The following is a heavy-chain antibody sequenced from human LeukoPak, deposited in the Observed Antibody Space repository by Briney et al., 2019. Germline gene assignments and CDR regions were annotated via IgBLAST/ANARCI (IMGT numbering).Heavy chain of an antibody. CDR1: XGSIXXXXXY. D-gene: IGHD3-10*01. Sequence: SETLSLTCTVSXGSIXXXXXYXGXIRQXXGKGLEWIGSIYDSGSTYYNPSLKSRVTISVDTSKNQFSLKLNSVTAADTAVYYCARHYGPWGQGTLVTVSS. J-gene: IGHJ5*02. V-gene: IGHV4-39*01. CDR3: ARHYGP. CDR2: IYDSGST.